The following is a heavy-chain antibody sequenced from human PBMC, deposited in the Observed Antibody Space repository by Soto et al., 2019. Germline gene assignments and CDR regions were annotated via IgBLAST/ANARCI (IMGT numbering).Heavy chain of an antibody. CDR1: GLTFSSYA. J-gene: IGHJ4*02. CDR2: ISYDGSNK. V-gene: IGHV3-30*14. D-gene: IGHD3-22*01. Sequence: GGSLRLSCAASGLTFSSYAMHWVRQAPGKGLEWVAVISYDGSNKYYADSVKGRFTISRDNSKNTLYLQMNSLRAEDTAVYYCARAGIIVVITAFDYWGQGTLVTVSS. CDR3: ARAGIIVVITAFDY.